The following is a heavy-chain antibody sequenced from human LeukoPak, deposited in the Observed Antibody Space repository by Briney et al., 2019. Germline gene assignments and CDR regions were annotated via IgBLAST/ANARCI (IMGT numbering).Heavy chain of an antibody. CDR1: GGSISSYY. CDR2: IYYSGST. Sequence: KPSETLSLTCTVSGGSISSYYWSWIRQPPGKGLEWIGYIYYSGSTNYNPSLKSRVTISVDTSKNQFSLKLSSVTAADTAVYYCARAGRTYIAVDRPVGAFDIWGQGTMVTVSS. CDR3: ARAGRTYIAVDRPVGAFDI. J-gene: IGHJ3*02. D-gene: IGHD6-19*01. V-gene: IGHV4-59*01.